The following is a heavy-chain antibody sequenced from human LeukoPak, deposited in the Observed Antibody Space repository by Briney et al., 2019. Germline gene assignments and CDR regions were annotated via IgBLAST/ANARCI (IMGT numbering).Heavy chain of an antibody. CDR1: GYTFSSHD. J-gene: IGHJ1*01. Sequence: ASVKVSCKASGYTFSSHDINWVRQVPGQGLEWMGWINPNSGGTNYAQKFQGRVTMTRDTSISTAYMELSRLRSDDTAVYYCARGRRIAAAGTSGYFQHWGQGTLVTVSS. CDR2: INPNSGGT. CDR3: ARGRRIAAAGTSGYFQH. D-gene: IGHD6-13*01. V-gene: IGHV1-2*02.